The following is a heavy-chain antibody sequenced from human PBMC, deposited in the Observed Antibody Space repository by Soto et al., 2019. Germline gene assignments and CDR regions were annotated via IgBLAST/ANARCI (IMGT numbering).Heavy chain of an antibody. CDR3: VDLTWSGYHLP. CDR2: IRNKAHSYGT. J-gene: IGHJ4*02. Sequence: EVQLVESGGGLVQPGGSLRLSCAASGFTFSDHYMDWVRQAPGKGLEWVGLIRNKAHSYGTDYAASVKGRFTISRDDSKNSLYLQMNSLKTEDTAVYYCVDLTWSGYHLPWGQGTLVTVSS. V-gene: IGHV3-72*01. D-gene: IGHD3-3*01. CDR1: GFTFSDHY.